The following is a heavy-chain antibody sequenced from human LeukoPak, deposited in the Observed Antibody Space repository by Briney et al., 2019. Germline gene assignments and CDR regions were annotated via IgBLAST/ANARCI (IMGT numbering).Heavy chain of an antibody. Sequence: SETLSLTCTVSGGSISSSSYYWGWIRQPPGKGLEWIGSIYYSGSTYYNPSLKSRVTMSVDTSKNQFSLKLSSVTAADTAVYYCARGQSVASSPWFDYWGQGTLVTVSS. CDR3: ARGQSVASSPWFDY. V-gene: IGHV4-39*07. CDR1: GGSISSSSYY. D-gene: IGHD5-12*01. CDR2: IYYSGST. J-gene: IGHJ4*02.